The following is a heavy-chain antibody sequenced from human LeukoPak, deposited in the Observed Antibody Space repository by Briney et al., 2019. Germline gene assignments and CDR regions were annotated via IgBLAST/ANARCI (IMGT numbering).Heavy chain of an antibody. CDR3: ARRASYGLGDDY. Sequence: GESLKISCKGSGYSFTNHWIAWVRQMPAKGLEWVGIIFPGDSDTRYSPSFQGQVTISADKSINTAYLQWSYLKGSDSAMYYCARRASYGLGDDYWGQGTLVTVSS. CDR1: GYSFTNHW. CDR2: IFPGDSDT. D-gene: IGHD3-3*01. V-gene: IGHV5-51*01. J-gene: IGHJ4*02.